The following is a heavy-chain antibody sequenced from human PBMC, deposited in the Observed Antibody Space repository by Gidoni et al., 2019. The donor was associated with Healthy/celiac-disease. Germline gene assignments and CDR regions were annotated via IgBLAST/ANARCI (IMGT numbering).Heavy chain of an antibody. Sequence: QVQLHESVPGLVQPSETLSLTCTVSGRSISSYYWSWIRQPPGKGLEWIVYIYYSGSTNYNPSLKSRVTLSVDTSKNQFSLKLSSVTAADTAVYYCARTNWNRRSEWFDPWGQGTLVTVSS. CDR2: IYYSGST. CDR1: GRSISSYY. J-gene: IGHJ5*02. D-gene: IGHD1-1*01. V-gene: IGHV4-59*01. CDR3: ARTNWNRRSEWFDP.